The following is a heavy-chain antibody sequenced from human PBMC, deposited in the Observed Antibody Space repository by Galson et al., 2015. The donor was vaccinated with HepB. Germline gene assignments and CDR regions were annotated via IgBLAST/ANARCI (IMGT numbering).Heavy chain of an antibody. CDR3: AKALVDFGVGSFQNTMDV. Sequence: SLRLSCAASGFTFNNYGMFWVRQTPGKGLEWVAVISYHGSNKYYEESVKGRFTISKDNSKNTVHLQMNTLRVDDTAVYYCAKALVDFGVGSFQNTMDVWGQGTTVTVSS. D-gene: IGHD3-16*01. J-gene: IGHJ6*02. V-gene: IGHV3-30*18. CDR2: ISYHGSNK. CDR1: GFTFNNYG.